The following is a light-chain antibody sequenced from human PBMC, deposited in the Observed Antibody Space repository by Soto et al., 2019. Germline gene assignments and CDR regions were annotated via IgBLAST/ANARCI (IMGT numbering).Light chain of an antibody. Sequence: EIVLTQSPGTLSLSPGERATLSCRASQSVSSSYLAWYQQKPGQAPRLLIYGASSRATGIPDRFSGSGSGTDFTLTISRLEPEDFAVYYCQQYGSSSWTFGQGTKVVI. V-gene: IGKV3-20*01. CDR2: GAS. J-gene: IGKJ1*01. CDR3: QQYGSSSWT. CDR1: QSVSSSY.